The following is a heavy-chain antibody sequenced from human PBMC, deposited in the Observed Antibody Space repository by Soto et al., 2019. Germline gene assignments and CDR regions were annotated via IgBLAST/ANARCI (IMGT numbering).Heavy chain of an antibody. CDR3: ARDDSGYTSSHYIDYLTF. J-gene: IGHJ4*02. CDR2: IYPGDSDT. Sequence: PGESQRVCRKGSGDRCTSYWIGRVRQIHGKGLEWMGIIYPGDSDTRYSPSFQGQVTISADKSISTAYLQWSSLTSEDTAIYYCARDDSGYTSSHYIDYLTFWVQGTLVTVSS. CDR1: GDRCTSYW. V-gene: IGHV5-51*01. D-gene: IGHD6-13*01.